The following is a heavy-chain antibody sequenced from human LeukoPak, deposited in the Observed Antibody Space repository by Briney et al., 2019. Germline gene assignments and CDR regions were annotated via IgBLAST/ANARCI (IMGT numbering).Heavy chain of an antibody. J-gene: IGHJ6*02. CDR2: INSDGSST. Sequence: GGSLRLSCAASGFTFSSYWMHWVRQAPGKGLVWVSRINSDGSSTSYADSVKGRFTISRDNAKNTLYLQMNSLRAEGTAVYYCAMPSSPVDYGMDVWGQGTTVTVSS. V-gene: IGHV3-74*01. CDR1: GFTFSSYW. CDR3: AMPSSPVDYGMDV.